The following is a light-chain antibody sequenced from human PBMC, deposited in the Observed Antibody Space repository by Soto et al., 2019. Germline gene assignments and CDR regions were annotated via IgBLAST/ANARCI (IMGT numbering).Light chain of an antibody. CDR1: NSDVGDYNF. CDR3: ASYRTSNTWV. J-gene: IGLJ3*02. Sequence: QSALTQPASVSGSPGQSITISCTGTNSDVGDYNFVSWYQQHPGKGPKLIIYEVSNRPSGVSNRFSGSKSGNTASLTISGLQAEDEADYYCASYRTSNTWVFGGGTKVTVL. V-gene: IGLV2-14*01. CDR2: EVS.